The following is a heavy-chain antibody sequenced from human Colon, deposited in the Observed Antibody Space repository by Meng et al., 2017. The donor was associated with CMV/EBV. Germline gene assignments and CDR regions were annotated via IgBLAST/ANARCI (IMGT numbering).Heavy chain of an antibody. CDR2: IYPADSDT. J-gene: IGHJ5*01. D-gene: IGHD3-10*01. CDR1: GFSFTTYW. CDR3: ARGGSGSFNWFDS. Sequence: GESLKISCKGSGFSFTTYWIGWVRQRPGKGLEWMGIIYPADSDTRYSPSFEGQVTISADKSINTAYVQWRSLNASDTAMYYCARGGSGSFNWFDSWGQGTLVTVSS. V-gene: IGHV5-51*01.